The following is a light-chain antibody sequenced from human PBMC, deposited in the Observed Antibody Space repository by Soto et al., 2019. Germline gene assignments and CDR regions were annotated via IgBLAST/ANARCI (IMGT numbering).Light chain of an antibody. CDR1: QSIRRC. CDR3: QQSCSPPWT. V-gene: IGKV1-39*01. Sequence: DIQMTQSPPSLSASVGDRVTITCRASQSIRRCLNWYQYKPGKAPKLLMYAASTLQSGVPSRFSGSGSGTDFTLTISSLQPEDFATYYCQQSCSPPWTFXQGTKLDIK. CDR2: AAS. J-gene: IGKJ1*01.